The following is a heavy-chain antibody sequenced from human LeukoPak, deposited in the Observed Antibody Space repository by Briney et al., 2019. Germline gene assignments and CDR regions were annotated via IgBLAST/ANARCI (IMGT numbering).Heavy chain of an antibody. Sequence: GGSLRLSCAVSGFTVSSNYMSWVRQAPGKGLEGVPVIYSGGSTYYADSVKGRFTISRDNSKNTLYLQMNSLRAEDTAVYYCARGLGYCSTTTCLLPFDYWGQGTLVTVSS. CDR1: GFTVSSNY. CDR3: ARGLGYCSTTTCLLPFDY. J-gene: IGHJ4*02. D-gene: IGHD2-2*01. CDR2: IYSGGST. V-gene: IGHV3-53*01.